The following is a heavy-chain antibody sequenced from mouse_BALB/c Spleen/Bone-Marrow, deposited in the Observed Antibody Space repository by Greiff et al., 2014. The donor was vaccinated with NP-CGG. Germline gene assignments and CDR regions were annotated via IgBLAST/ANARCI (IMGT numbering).Heavy chain of an antibody. J-gene: IGHJ2*01. CDR2: IYPGDGDT. D-gene: IGHD4-1*01. V-gene: IGHV1-80*01. Sequence: VQLVESGAELVRPESSVKISCKASGYAFSSYWMNWVKQRPGQGLEWIGQIYPGDGDTNYNGKFKGKATLTADKSSSTAYMQLSSLTSEDSAVYFCARVRNWADYWGQGTTLTVSS. CDR3: ARVRNWADY. CDR1: GYAFSSYW.